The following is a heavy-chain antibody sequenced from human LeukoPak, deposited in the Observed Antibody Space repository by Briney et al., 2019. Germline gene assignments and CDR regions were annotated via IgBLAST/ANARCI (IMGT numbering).Heavy chain of an antibody. CDR2: IWYDGSNK. D-gene: IGHD2-21*01. CDR3: ARGYSGGSWPVNFEF. CDR1: AFTFSTYG. J-gene: IGHJ4*02. V-gene: IGHV3-33*01. Sequence: GGSLRLSCAASAFTFSTYGMHWVRQAPGKGLEWVASIWYDGSNKYYADSVKGRFTISRDNSKNTLYLQMNSLRAEDTAVYYCARGYSGGSWPVNFEFRGRGSLVTVSS.